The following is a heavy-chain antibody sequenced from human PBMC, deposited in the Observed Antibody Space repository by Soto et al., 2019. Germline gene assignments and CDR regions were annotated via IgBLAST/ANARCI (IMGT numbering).Heavy chain of an antibody. CDR1: GFTFSSYD. V-gene: IGHV3-13*01. CDR2: IGTAGDT. CDR3: ARIGIGGTAHSRYFDL. D-gene: IGHD3-16*01. Sequence: GGSLRLSCAASGFTFSSYDMHWVRQATGKGLEWVSAIGTAGDTYYPGSVKGRFTISRENAKNSLYLQMNSLRAGDTAVYYCARIGIGGTAHSRYFDLWGRGTLVTVSS. J-gene: IGHJ2*01.